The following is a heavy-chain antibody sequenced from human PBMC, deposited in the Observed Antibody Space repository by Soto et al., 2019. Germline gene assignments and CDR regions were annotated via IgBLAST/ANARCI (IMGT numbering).Heavy chain of an antibody. CDR3: ARRIPFGYGMDV. CDR2: ITSNGGNT. D-gene: IGHD2-21*01. Sequence: EVQLVESGGGLVQPGGSLRLSCAASGFTFSSYAMHWVRQAPGKGLEYVSAITSNGGNTDYASSVKGRLTISRDNSKNTLYLQLGCLRAEDMAVSYCARRIPFGYGMDVWGQGTTVTVSS. V-gene: IGHV3-64*01. J-gene: IGHJ6*02. CDR1: GFTFSSYA.